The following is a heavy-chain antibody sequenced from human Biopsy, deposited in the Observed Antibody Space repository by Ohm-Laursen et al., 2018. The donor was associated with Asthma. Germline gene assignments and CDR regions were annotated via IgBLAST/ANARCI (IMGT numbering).Heavy chain of an antibody. D-gene: IGHD7-27*01. Sequence: SQTLSLTFTVSGGSMSSSSYYWGWIRQPPGKGLEWMGSISYTGSAYHNPSLKSRVTISVDTSKNPFSLKLSSVTAADTAVYYCARHWDWGSFFDYWGQGTPVTVSS. J-gene: IGHJ4*02. V-gene: IGHV4-39*01. CDR2: ISYTGSA. CDR1: GGSMSSSSYY. CDR3: ARHWDWGSFFDY.